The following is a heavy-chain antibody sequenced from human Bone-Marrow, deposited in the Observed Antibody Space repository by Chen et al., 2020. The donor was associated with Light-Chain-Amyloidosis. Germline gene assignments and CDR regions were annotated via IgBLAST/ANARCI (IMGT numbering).Heavy chain of an antibody. CDR2: ISARGDSP. CDR3: AKEESASGPYDY. Sequence: EVQLVESGGCLVQRGGSLRLSCVVSGVTFRKFARSWTRQAPGKGLWGVSGISARGDSPHYAESVKGRFTISRDNPKSTLYMEINSLRAEDTAVYYCAKEESASGPYDYWGRGTLVTVPS. V-gene: IGHV3-23*04. J-gene: IGHJ4*02. D-gene: IGHD6-13*01. CDR1: GVTFRKFA.